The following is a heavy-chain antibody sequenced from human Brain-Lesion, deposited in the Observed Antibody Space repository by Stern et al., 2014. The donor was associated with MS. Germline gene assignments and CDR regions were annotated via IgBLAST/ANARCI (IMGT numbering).Heavy chain of an antibody. D-gene: IGHD3-3*01. Sequence: EVQLLESGGGLVQPGGSLTISCTAAGFTFGNYWMTWVRQAPGKGLEGVANIKEDGTEKNYVDSVKGRFTISRDNARNSLYLQMNSLRVEDTALYYCARVYNTIYGIVTQRGSGMDVWGQGTTVIVSS. CDR3: ARVYNTIYGIVTQRGSGMDV. J-gene: IGHJ6*02. CDR2: IKEDGTEK. V-gene: IGHV3-7*01. CDR1: GFTFGNYW.